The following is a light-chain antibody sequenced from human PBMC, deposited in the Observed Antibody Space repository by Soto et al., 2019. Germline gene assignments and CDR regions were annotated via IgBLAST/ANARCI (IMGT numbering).Light chain of an antibody. CDR2: DAS. V-gene: IGKV1D-16*01. J-gene: IGKJ1*01. CDR3: QQYNSYSWT. Sequence: DIQMTQSPSSLSASVGDRVTITCRASQGISSWLAWYQQKPEKAPKLLIYDASSLESGVPSRFSGSGSGTEFTLTISSLQPDDFATYYCQQYNSYSWTFGQGTKVDIK. CDR1: QGISSW.